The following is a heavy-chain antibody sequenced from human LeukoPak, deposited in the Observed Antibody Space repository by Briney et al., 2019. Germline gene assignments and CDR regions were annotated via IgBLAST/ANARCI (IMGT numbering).Heavy chain of an antibody. V-gene: IGHV3-23*01. CDR2: ISGSGSNT. CDR1: GFTFSTSW. J-gene: IGHJ4*02. CDR3: AKDGGGWLTSGWYYFDY. Sequence: PGGSLRLSCAASGFTFSTSWMSWVRQAPGKGLEWVSAISGSGSNTYYADSVKGRFTISRDNSKNTLYLQMNSLRVEDTAVYYCAKDGGGWLTSGWYYFDYWGQGTPVTVSS. D-gene: IGHD6-19*01.